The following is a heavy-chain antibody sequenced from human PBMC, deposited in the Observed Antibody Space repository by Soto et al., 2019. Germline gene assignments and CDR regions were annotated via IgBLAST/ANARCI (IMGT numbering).Heavy chain of an antibody. V-gene: IGHV5-10-1*01. D-gene: IGHD3-22*01. Sequence: GESLKISCKGSGYSFTNYWISWVRQMPVKGLEWMGRIDPSDSYTNYSPSFQGHVTISADKSISTAYLQWSSLKASDTAMYYCARGGYYYDSSGYYRETWFDPWGQGTLVTVSS. CDR1: GYSFTNYW. J-gene: IGHJ5*02. CDR2: IDPSDSYT. CDR3: ARGGYYYDSSGYYRETWFDP.